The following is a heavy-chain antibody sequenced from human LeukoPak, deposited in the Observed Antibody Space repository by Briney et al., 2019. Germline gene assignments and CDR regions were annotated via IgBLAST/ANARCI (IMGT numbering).Heavy chain of an antibody. CDR1: GGSISSGSYY. CDR3: ARERDGYNYYYYYYTDV. J-gene: IGHJ6*03. D-gene: IGHD5-24*01. CDR2: IYTSGST. Sequence: SETLSLTCTVSGGSISSGSYYWSWIRQPAGKGLEWIGRIYTSGSTNYNPSLKSRVTISVDTSKNQFSLKLSSVTAADTAVYYCARERDGYNYYYYYYTDVWGKGTTVTISS. V-gene: IGHV4-61*02.